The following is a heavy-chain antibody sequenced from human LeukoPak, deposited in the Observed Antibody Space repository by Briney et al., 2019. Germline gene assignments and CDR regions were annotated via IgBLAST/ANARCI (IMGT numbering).Heavy chain of an antibody. CDR2: VYYSGST. J-gene: IGHJ4*02. D-gene: IGHD2-15*01. CDR1: GGSVSSGSYF. CDR3: ARLYCSGGSCYPSDY. Sequence: SETLSLTCTVSGGSVSSGSYFWTWIRQPPGKGLEWIGYVYYSGSTNYNPSLKSRVTISVDTSKNQFSLKVSSVTAADTAVYYCARLYCSGGSCYPSDYWGQGTLVTVSS. V-gene: IGHV4-61*01.